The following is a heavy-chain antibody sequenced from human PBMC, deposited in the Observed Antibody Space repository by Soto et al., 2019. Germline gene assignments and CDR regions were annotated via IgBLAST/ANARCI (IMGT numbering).Heavy chain of an antibody. J-gene: IGHJ3*02. V-gene: IGHV5-51*01. Sequence: GESQKISSKGSGYSFTGNWIAWVRQMPGKGLEWMGIIYPGDSDTRYRPSFQGQVTISADKSVSTAYLHWSSLKASDTAIYYCASLYRYSNSFDIWGQGTMVTVSS. CDR1: GYSFTGNW. CDR3: ASLYRYSNSFDI. CDR2: IYPGDSDT. D-gene: IGHD1-26*01.